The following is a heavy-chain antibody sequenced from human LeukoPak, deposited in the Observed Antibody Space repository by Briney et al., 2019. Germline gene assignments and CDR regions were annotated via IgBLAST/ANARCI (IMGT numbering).Heavy chain of an antibody. CDR1: GFTFRTYA. Sequence: PGGSLRLSCAASGFTFRTYAMSWVRQTPGKGLEWVSAINNDGDNTYYADSVKGRFTVSRDNSKNTLFLQMNSLRAEDTAVYYCAKDGGLWVSAHWGDSWGRGTLVTVSS. CDR2: INNDGDNT. CDR3: AKDGGLWVSAHWGDS. V-gene: IGHV3-23*01. D-gene: IGHD7-27*01. J-gene: IGHJ4*02.